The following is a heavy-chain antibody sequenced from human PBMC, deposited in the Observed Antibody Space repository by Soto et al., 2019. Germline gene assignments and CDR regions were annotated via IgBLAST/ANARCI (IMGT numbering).Heavy chain of an antibody. V-gene: IGHV1-46*01. J-gene: IGHJ6*01. CDR1: GYIFTSYY. Sequence: QEQLVQSGAEVKKPGASVKVSCKASGYIFTSYYVHWVRQAPGEGLEWMAIINPSDGSTSFAQNFQGRVTLTRDTPTSTVYMELSSLTSEDTAVYYCARGQGILWSGYADVW. CDR3: ARGQGILWSGYADV. D-gene: IGHD3-3*01. CDR2: INPSDGST.